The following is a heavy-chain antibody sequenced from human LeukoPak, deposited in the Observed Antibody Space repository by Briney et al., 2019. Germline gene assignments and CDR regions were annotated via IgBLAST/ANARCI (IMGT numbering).Heavy chain of an antibody. V-gene: IGHV4-59*08. CDR1: GGSISSYF. CDR2: MYYSGST. J-gene: IGHJ4*02. D-gene: IGHD3-22*01. Sequence: SETLSLTCTVSGGSISSYFWSWIRQPPGKGLEWIGYMYYSGSTTYNPSLKSRVTISLDTSKNQFSLKLSPVTAADTAVYYCARRTSSGYYPGDFDYWGQGTLVTVSS. CDR3: ARRTSSGYYPGDFDY.